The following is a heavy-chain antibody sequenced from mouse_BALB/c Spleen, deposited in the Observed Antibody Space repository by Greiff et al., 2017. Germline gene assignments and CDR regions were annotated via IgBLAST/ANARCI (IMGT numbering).Heavy chain of an antibody. CDR3: ARSLLRYFDY. CDR1: GYTFTSYW. Sequence: QVQLKESGAELAKPGASVKMSCKASGYTFTSYWMHWVKQRPGQGLEWIGYINPSTGYTEYNQKFKDKATLTADKSSSTAYMQLSSLTSEDSAVYYCARSLLRYFDYWGQGTTLTVSS. D-gene: IGHD1-1*01. J-gene: IGHJ2*01. V-gene: IGHV1-7*01. CDR2: INPSTGYT.